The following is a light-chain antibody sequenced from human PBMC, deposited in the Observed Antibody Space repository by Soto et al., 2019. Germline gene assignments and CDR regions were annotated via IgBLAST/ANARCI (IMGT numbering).Light chain of an antibody. J-gene: IGKJ4*01. CDR2: DAS. Sequence: DIQMTQSPSSLSASVGDRVTITCQASQDISNSISWYQQRPGKAPKLVIHDASTLETGVPSRLSGSGSGTEFTFTITTLQSEDIETSYCHQYHSLPLTFGGGTKVDIK. V-gene: IGKV1-33*01. CDR3: HQYHSLPLT. CDR1: QDISNS.